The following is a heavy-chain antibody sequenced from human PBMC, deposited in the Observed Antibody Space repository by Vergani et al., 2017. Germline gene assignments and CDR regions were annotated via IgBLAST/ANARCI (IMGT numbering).Heavy chain of an antibody. CDR1: GGSISSGSYY. CDR3: SRWMYYYESSVSPPGFDI. Sequence: QVQLQESGPGLVKPSQTLSLTCTVSGGSISSGSYYWSWIRQPAGKGLEWIGRIYTSGGTNYNPSLKSRFTISVDTSKNQFSLKLSSVTAADTGVYYCSRWMYYYESSVSPPGFDIWGQGTMVTVSS. J-gene: IGHJ3*02. CDR2: IYTSGGT. D-gene: IGHD3-22*01. V-gene: IGHV4-61*02.